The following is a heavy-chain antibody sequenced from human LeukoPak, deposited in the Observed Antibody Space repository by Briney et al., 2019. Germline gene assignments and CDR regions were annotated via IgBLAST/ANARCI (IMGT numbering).Heavy chain of an antibody. D-gene: IGHD2-15*01. CDR1: GYSFTSYR. J-gene: IGHJ4*02. CDR2: IFPGDSDT. Sequence: GESLKISCKGSGYSFTSYRISWVRQMPGKGLEWMGIIFPGDSDTRYSPSFRGQVNMSADKTISTAYLQWSSLQASDTAMYFCARRRSCSGGSCYEDFDYWGQGTLVTVSS. CDR3: ARRRSCSGGSCYEDFDY. V-gene: IGHV5-51*01.